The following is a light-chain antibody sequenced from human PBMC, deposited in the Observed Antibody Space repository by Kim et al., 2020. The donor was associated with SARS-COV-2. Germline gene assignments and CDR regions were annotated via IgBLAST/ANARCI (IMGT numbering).Light chain of an antibody. CDR1: QDISNS. J-gene: IGKJ4*01. CDR2: DAS. V-gene: IGKV1-33*01. Sequence: DIQMTQSPSSLSASVGDRITITCQASQDISNSLNWYQQKPGKAPKLLIYDASELETGVSSRFSGSGSETDFTFTINTLQPEDIVIYYCQQYNNLPYTFGEGTKVEIK. CDR3: QQYNNLPYT.